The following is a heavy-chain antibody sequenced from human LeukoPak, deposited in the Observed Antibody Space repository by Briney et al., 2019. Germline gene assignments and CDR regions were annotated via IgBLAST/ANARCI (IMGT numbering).Heavy chain of an antibody. CDR2: IYYSGST. CDR3: ARPLALVAARPDWFDP. J-gene: IGHJ5*02. V-gene: IGHV4-39*01. D-gene: IGHD6-6*01. CDR1: GGSISSSSYY. Sequence: SETLSLTCTVSGGSISSSSYYWCWIRQPPGKGLEWIGSIYYSGSTYYNPSLKSRVTISVDTSKNQFSLKLSSVTAADTAVYYCARPLALVAARPDWFDPWGQGTLVTVSS.